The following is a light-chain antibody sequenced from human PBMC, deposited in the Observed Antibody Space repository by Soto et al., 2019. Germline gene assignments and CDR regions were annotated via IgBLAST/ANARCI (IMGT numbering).Light chain of an antibody. CDR1: SSDVGGYNY. CDR3: SSYTTSNSLV. J-gene: IGLJ2*01. Sequence: QSALTQPASVSGSPGQSITISCTGTSSDVGGYNYVSWYQQHPGKAPKLMIYEVSNRPSGVSHHFSGSKSGNTASLTISGLQAEDEADYYCSSYTTSNSLVFGGGTKLTVL. V-gene: IGLV2-14*01. CDR2: EVS.